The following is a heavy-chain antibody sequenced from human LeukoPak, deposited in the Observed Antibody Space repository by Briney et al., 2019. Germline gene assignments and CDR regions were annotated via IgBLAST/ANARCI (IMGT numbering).Heavy chain of an antibody. D-gene: IGHD1-1*01. CDR1: GYIFTGYL. CDR3: ARSRTPFYYYGMHV. J-gene: IGHJ6*02. V-gene: IGHV1-2*02. Sequence: GASVKVSCKTSGYIFTGYLLHWVRQAPGQGLEWMGWINPNSGGASYPQKFQGRATMTRDTSSSTVYMDLSRLRSADTAIYYCARSRTPFYYYGMHVWGLGTSVTVSS. CDR2: INPNSGGA.